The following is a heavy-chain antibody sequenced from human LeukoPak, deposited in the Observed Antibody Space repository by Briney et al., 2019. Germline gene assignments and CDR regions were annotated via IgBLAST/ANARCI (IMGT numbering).Heavy chain of an antibody. CDR2: IFYSGST. CDR3: ARGIGLRYFDWTFDY. V-gene: IGHV4-59*01. CDR1: GDSISSYY. D-gene: IGHD3-9*01. Sequence: SETLSLTCTVSGDSISSYYWSWIRQPPGRGLELTGYIFYSGSTNYNPSLKSRVTISVDTSKSQFSLKLSSVTAADTAVYYCARGIGLRYFDWTFDYWGQGTLVTVSS. J-gene: IGHJ4*02.